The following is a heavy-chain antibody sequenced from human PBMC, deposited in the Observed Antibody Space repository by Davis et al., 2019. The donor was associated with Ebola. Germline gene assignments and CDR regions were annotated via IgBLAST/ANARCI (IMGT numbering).Heavy chain of an antibody. CDR1: EFEFDFYS. Sequence: GESLKISCAASEFEFDFYSMAWVRQAPGKGLEWISYISSSSAAIFYAGSVKGRFTISRDNAKNSLYLQMNSLRDEDTAVYYCASVGYDFWSGRYYYGMDVWGKGTTVTVSS. CDR2: ISSSSAAI. D-gene: IGHD3-3*01. V-gene: IGHV3-48*02. J-gene: IGHJ6*04. CDR3: ASVGYDFWSGRYYYGMDV.